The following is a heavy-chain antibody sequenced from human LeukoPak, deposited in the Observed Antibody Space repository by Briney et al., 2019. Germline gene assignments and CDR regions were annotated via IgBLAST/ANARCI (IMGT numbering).Heavy chain of an antibody. CDR3: AKVGGTWFDP. Sequence: GGSLRLSCAASGFTFSSYWMNWARQAPGKGLEWVAVISYDGSNKYYADSVKGRFTISRDNSKNTLYLQMNSLRAEDTAVYYCAKVGGTWFDPWGQGTLVTVSS. CDR2: ISYDGSNK. J-gene: IGHJ5*02. CDR1: GFTFSSYW. V-gene: IGHV3-30*18. D-gene: IGHD3-16*01.